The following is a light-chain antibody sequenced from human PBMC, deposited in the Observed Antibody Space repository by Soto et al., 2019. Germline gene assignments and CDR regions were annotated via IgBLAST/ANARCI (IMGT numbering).Light chain of an antibody. CDR3: QQYNNWPL. CDR1: QSVSSN. Sequence: EIVLTQSPGTLSLSPGERATLSCRASQSVSSNLAWYQQKPGQAPRLLIYDASTRATGIPARFSGSGSGTEFTLTISSLQSEDFAVYYCQQYNNWPLFGPGTKVDIK. V-gene: IGKV3-15*01. J-gene: IGKJ3*01. CDR2: DAS.